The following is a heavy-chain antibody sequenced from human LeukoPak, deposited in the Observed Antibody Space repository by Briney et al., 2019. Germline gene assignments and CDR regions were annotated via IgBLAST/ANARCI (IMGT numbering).Heavy chain of an antibody. J-gene: IGHJ4*02. V-gene: IGHV5-51*01. D-gene: IGHD3-10*01. CDR1: EYTFTSYW. CDR2: IYPGDSDI. Sequence: GESLKISCKGFEYTFTSYWIGWVRQMPGKGLEWMGIIYPGDSDIRYSPSFQGQVTISADESITTAYLQWSSLKASDTAMYYCARWRKGASGSFMFDYWGQGTLVTVSS. CDR3: ARWRKGASGSFMFDY.